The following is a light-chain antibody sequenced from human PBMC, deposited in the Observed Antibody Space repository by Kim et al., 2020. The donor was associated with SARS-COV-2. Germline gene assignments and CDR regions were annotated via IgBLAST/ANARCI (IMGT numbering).Light chain of an antibody. CDR1: QSISTW. Sequence: DIQMTQSPSTLSASVGDRVTVTCRASQSISTWLAWYQVKPGKAPKLLIHEASTLERGVPSRFSGSGSAAEFTLSVTSLQPDDFATYYCQQYNHYPVTFGQGTKLEI. CDR2: EAS. V-gene: IGKV1-5*01. CDR3: QQYNHYPVT. J-gene: IGKJ2*01.